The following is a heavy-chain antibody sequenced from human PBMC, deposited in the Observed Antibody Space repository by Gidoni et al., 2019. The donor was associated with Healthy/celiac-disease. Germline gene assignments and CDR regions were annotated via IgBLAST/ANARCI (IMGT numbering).Heavy chain of an antibody. CDR1: GFTFSSYA. J-gene: IGHJ5*02. CDR2: ISYDGSNK. CDR3: ARDFRLYDSSGYYYNWFDP. V-gene: IGHV3-30*01. D-gene: IGHD3-22*01. Sequence: QVQLVESGGGVVQPGRSLRLSCAASGFTFSSYAMHWVRQAPGKGLEWVAVISYDGSNKYYADSVKGRFTISRDNSKNTLYLQMNSLRAEDTAVYYCARDFRLYDSSGYYYNWFDPWGQGTLVTVSS.